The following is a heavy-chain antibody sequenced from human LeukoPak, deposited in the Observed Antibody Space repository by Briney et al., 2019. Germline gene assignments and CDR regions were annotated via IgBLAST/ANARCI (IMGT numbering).Heavy chain of an antibody. Sequence: AGSLRFSCTTSGFLFSSYWMSWVRQAPGKGLEWVANIGPDGSDKQYVDSMKGRFTISRDNAQNSVYLHMNSLTAEDTAVYYCARFRRSAQSYWGQGILVTVSS. CDR3: ARFRRSAQSY. V-gene: IGHV3-7*01. D-gene: IGHD2-15*01. CDR2: IGPDGSDK. CDR1: GFLFSSYW. J-gene: IGHJ4*02.